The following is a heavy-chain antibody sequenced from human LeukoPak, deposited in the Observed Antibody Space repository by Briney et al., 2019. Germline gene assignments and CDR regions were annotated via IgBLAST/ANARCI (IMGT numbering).Heavy chain of an antibody. Sequence: SETLSLTCTVSGGSISSYYWSWIRQPPGKGLEWIGYIYYSGSTNYSPSLKSRVTISVDTSKNQFSLKLSSVTAADTAVYYCARAPSNSGYNWFDPWGQGTLVTVSS. CDR3: ARAPSNSGYNWFDP. CDR1: GGSISSYY. CDR2: IYYSGST. V-gene: IGHV4-59*01. D-gene: IGHD2-2*03. J-gene: IGHJ5*02.